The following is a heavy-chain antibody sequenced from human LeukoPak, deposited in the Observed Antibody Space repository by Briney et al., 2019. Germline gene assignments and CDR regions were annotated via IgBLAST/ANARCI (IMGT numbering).Heavy chain of an antibody. J-gene: IGHJ5*02. CDR3: ARGGDYDFWSGYYGSGNWFDP. D-gene: IGHD3-3*01. CDR2: MNPNSGNT. Sequence: GASVKVSCKASGYTFTSYDINWVRQATGQGLEWMGWMNPNSGNTVYAQKFQGRVTMTRNTSISTAYMELSSLRSEDTAVYYCARGGDYDFWSGYYGSGNWFDPWGQGTLVTVSS. CDR1: GYTFTSYD. V-gene: IGHV1-8*01.